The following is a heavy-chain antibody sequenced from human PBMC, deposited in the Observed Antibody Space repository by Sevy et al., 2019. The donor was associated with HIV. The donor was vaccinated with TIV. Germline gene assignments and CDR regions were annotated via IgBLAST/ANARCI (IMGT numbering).Heavy chain of an antibody. J-gene: IGHJ1*01. V-gene: IGHV3-30-3*01. CDR1: GFTFSSFF. CDR3: ALERLSSNVAEYFQN. Sequence: GGSLRLPCAASGFTFSSFFMHWVRQAPGKGLEWVATISYDGSNEHYADSVKGRFTISRDNSKNALYLQMNSLRAEDTAVYYCALERLSSNVAEYFQNWGQGTLVTVSS. CDR2: ISYDGSNE. D-gene: IGHD1-1*01.